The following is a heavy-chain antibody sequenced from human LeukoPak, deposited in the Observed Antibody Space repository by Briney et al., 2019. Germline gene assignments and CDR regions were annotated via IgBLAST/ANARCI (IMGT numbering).Heavy chain of an antibody. J-gene: IGHJ4*02. V-gene: IGHV3-7*01. D-gene: IGHD3-10*01. CDR3: ARQLGGSGSY. CDR1: GFTFNSYW. CDR2: IKQDGSEK. Sequence: GGPLRLSCAASGFTFNSYWMSWVRQAPGKGLEWVANIKQDGSEKYYVDSVKGRFTISRDNAKNSVYLQMNSLRAEDTAVYYCARQLGGSGSYWGQGTLVTVSS.